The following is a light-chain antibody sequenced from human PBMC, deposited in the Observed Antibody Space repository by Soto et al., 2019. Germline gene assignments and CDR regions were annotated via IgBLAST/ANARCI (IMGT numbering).Light chain of an antibody. V-gene: IGLV2-8*01. CDR2: EVN. CDR1: SSDVGGYNY. J-gene: IGLJ1*01. CDR3: SSYAGSSNV. Sequence: SALTQPPSASGSPGQSVAISCTGTSSDVGGYNYVSRYQQHPGKAPKLMIYEVNKRPLGVPDRFSGSKSSNTASLTVSGLQAEDEADYYCSSYAGSSNVFGTGTKVTVL.